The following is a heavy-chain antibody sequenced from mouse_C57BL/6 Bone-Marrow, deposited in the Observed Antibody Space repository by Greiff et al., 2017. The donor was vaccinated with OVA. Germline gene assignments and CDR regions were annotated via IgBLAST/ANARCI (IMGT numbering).Heavy chain of an antibody. CDR3: ARQGKAPLPYYFGY. CDR2: ISSGGSYT. CDR1: GFTFSSYG. J-gene: IGHJ2*01. V-gene: IGHV5-6*01. D-gene: IGHD5-1*01. Sequence: EVKVVESGGDLVKPGGSLKLSCAASGFTFSSYGMSWVRQTPDKRLEWVATISSGGSYTYYPDSVKGRFTISRDNAKNTLYLQMSSLKSEDTALYYCARQGKAPLPYYFGYWGQGTTLTVSS.